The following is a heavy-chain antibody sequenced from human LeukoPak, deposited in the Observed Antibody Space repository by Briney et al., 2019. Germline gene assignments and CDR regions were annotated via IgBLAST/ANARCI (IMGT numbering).Heavy chain of an antibody. CDR3: AKIYSNGPNDDY. CDR2: INHSGTT. D-gene: IGHD4-11*01. J-gene: IGHJ4*02. V-gene: IGHV4-34*01. CDR1: GGSFSNYY. Sequence: PSETLSLTCAVYGGSFSNYYWSWIRQPPGKGLEWIGEINHSGTTNYNPSLKSRATVSVDTSKTQFSLNVTSVTAAAPPVYYCAKIYSNGPNDDYWGQGTLVTVSS.